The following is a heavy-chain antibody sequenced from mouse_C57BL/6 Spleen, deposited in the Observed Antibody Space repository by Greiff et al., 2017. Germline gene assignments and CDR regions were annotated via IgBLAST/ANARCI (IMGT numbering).Heavy chain of an antibody. D-gene: IGHD6-1*01. CDR2: INYDGSST. CDR1: GFTFSDYY. Sequence: EVKLQESEGGLVQPGSSMKLSCTASGFTFSDYYMAWVRQVPEKGLEWVANINYDGSSTYYLDSLKSRFIISRDNAKNILYLQMSSLKSEDTATYYCARVALSSWYFDVWGTGTTVTVSS. CDR3: ARVALSSWYFDV. V-gene: IGHV5-16*01. J-gene: IGHJ1*03.